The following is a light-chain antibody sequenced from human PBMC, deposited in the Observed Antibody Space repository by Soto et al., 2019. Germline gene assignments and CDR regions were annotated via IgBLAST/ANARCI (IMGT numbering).Light chain of an antibody. CDR1: SSNIGAGYD. V-gene: IGLV1-40*01. CDR3: QSYDNSLSGWV. Sequence: QSVLTQPPSMSGAPGQRVTISCTGGSSNIGAGYDVHWYQQLPGTAPKVLIYGNSNRPSGVPDRFSGSKSATSASLAITGLQAEDEADYYCQSYDNSLSGWVFGGGTKLTVL. J-gene: IGLJ2*01. CDR2: GNS.